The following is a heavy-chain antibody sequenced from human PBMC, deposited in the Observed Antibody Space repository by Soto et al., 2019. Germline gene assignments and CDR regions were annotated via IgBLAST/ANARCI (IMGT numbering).Heavy chain of an antibody. J-gene: IGHJ4*02. V-gene: IGHV1-18*01. CDR2: ISGYNGNI. Sequence: ASVKVSCKASGYTFTTYGIDWVRQAPGQGLEWMGWISGYNGNINYAQKLQGRVTMTPDTSTNTAYMELRSLRSDDTAVYYCAREYGNYGPDYWGQGTLVTVSS. CDR1: GYTFTTYG. CDR3: AREYGNYGPDY. D-gene: IGHD4-17*01.